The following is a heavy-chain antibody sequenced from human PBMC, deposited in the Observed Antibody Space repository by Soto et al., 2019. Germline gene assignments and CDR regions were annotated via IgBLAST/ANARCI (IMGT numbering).Heavy chain of an antibody. Sequence: SETLSLTCTVSGDSISGYYWSWIRQPAGKGLEWIGRIYASGSTISNRSLRSRVALSVDTSKNQFSLNLNSVTAADTAMYYCVRSGYSSGWYTAFDSWSQGMSVTVSS. D-gene: IGHD6-19*01. CDR2: IYASGST. V-gene: IGHV4-4*07. CDR1: GDSISGYY. J-gene: IGHJ4*02. CDR3: VRSGYSSGWYTAFDS.